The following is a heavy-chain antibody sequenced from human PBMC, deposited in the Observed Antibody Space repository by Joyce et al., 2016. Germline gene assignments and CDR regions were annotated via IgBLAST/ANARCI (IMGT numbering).Heavy chain of an antibody. CDR2: MKIEDGYT. CDR3: AREGLPHGGFDY. CDR1: GFSFTGYY. Sequence: QVQLVQSATEVKKPGASVKVSCKVSGFSFTGYYMHWVRQAPGQGLEMMGWMKIEDGYTDCTQNFQGRVTMTRDTSINTAYMEVTRLRSDDTAFYYCAREGLPHGGFDYWGLGTLVTVSS. V-gene: IGHV1-2*02. J-gene: IGHJ4*02.